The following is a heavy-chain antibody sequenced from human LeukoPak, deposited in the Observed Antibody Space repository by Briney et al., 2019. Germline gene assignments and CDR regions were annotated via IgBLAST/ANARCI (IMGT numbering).Heavy chain of an antibody. D-gene: IGHD5-24*01. V-gene: IGHV4-59*08. J-gene: IGHJ4*02. CDR3: ARGARAGYNLEPFDY. CDR2: IYYSGST. Sequence: SETLSLTCTVSGGSMSSYYWSWIRQPPGKGLEWIGNIYYSGSTKYNPSLKSRVTISVDTSKNQFSLKLSSVTAADTAVYYCARGARAGYNLEPFDYWGQGTLVTVSS. CDR1: GGSMSSYY.